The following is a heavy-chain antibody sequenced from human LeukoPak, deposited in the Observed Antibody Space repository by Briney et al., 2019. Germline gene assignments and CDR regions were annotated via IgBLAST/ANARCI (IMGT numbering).Heavy chain of an antibody. Sequence: SGTLSLTCAVSGGSISSGGYSWSWIRQPPGKGLEWIGYIYHSGSTYYNPSLKSRVTISVDRSKNQFSLKLSSVTAADTAVYYCARGEGNTPYDYWGQGTLVTVSS. D-gene: IGHD2-2*02. CDR2: IYHSGST. CDR1: GGSISSGGYS. CDR3: ARGEGNTPYDY. V-gene: IGHV4-30-2*01. J-gene: IGHJ4*02.